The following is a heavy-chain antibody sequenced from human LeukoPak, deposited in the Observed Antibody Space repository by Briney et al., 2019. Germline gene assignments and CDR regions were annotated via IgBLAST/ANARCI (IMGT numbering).Heavy chain of an antibody. CDR2: IYYSGIT. J-gene: IGHJ4*02. Sequence: SETLSLTCTVSGDSISSSSYPWGRIRQPPGKGLEWIGSIYYSGITYYNPSLKSRVTISVDTSKNQFSLKVRSVTAADTAVYYCARPGSGWSLDYWGQGTLVTVSS. CDR1: GDSISSSSYP. V-gene: IGHV4-39*01. D-gene: IGHD6-19*01. CDR3: ARPGSGWSLDY.